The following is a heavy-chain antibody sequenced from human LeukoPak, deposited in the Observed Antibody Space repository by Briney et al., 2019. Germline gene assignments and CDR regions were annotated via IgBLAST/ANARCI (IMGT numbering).Heavy chain of an antibody. Sequence: SETLSLTRTVSGGSISSYYWSWIRQPPGKGLEWIGYIYYSGTTNYNPSLKSRVTISVDTSKNQFSLKLSSVTAADTAVYYCARHGHGYSYGYSWTYYFDYWGQGTLVTVSS. CDR2: IYYSGTT. CDR3: ARHGHGYSYGYSWTYYFDY. CDR1: GGSISSYY. J-gene: IGHJ4*02. V-gene: IGHV4-59*08. D-gene: IGHD5-18*01.